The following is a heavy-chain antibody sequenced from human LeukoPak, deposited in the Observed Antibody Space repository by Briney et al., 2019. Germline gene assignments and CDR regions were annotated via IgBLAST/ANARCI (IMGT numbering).Heavy chain of an antibody. V-gene: IGHV3-30-3*01. CDR3: ARVVVPAAMGRYHWFDP. D-gene: IGHD2-2*01. J-gene: IGHJ5*02. CDR2: ISYDGSNK. Sequence: GGSLRLSCAASGFTFSSYAMHWVRQAPGKGLEWVAVISYDGSNKYYADSVKGRFTISRDNSKNTLYLQMNSLGAEDTAVYYCARVVVPAAMGRYHWFDPWGQGTLVTVSS. CDR1: GFTFSSYA.